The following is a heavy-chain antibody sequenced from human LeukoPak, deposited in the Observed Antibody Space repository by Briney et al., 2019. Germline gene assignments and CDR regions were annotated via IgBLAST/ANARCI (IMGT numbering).Heavy chain of an antibody. CDR3: AREVWELRGVFDY. D-gene: IGHD1-26*01. V-gene: IGHV3-53*01. CDR1: GFTVSSNY. J-gene: IGHJ4*02. Sequence: GGSMRLASAASGFTVSSNYMSWVRQAPGKGLEWVSVIYSGGSTYYADSVKGRFTISRDNSKNTLYLQMNSLRAEDTAVYYCAREVWELRGVFDYWGQGTLVTVSS. CDR2: IYSGGST.